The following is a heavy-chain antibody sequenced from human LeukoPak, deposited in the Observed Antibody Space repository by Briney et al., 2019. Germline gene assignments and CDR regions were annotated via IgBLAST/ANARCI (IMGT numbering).Heavy chain of an antibody. J-gene: IGHJ4*02. D-gene: IGHD3-22*01. CDR2: ISGSGGDT. V-gene: IGHV3-23*01. CDR3: AKVPPHDDSGYSNPY. Sequence: GGSLRLSCAASGFTFSSYFMSWVRQAPGKGLEWVSGISGSGGDTHNADSLRGQFTISIDNPKNTLYLQLNSLRAEDRAVYYCAKVPPHDDSGYSNPYWGEGTLVTVSS. CDR1: GFTFSSYF.